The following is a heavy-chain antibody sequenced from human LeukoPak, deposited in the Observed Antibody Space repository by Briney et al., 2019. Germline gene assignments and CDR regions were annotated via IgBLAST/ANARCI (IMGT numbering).Heavy chain of an antibody. D-gene: IGHD6-19*01. CDR2: IYHSGST. J-gene: IGHJ4*02. Sequence: SETLSLTCTVSGGSISSYYWSWIRQPPGKGLEWIGSIYHSGSTYYNPSLKSRVTISVDTSKNQFSLKLSSVTAADTAVYYCARDRSGAVASRNFDYWGQGTLVTVSS. V-gene: IGHV4-38-2*02. CDR3: ARDRSGAVASRNFDY. CDR1: GGSISSYY.